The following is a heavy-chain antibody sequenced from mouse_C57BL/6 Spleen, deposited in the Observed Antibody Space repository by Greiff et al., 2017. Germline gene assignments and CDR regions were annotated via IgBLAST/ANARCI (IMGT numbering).Heavy chain of an antibody. CDR2: INPGSGGT. Sequence: QVQLQQSGAELVRPGTSVKVSCKASGYAFTNYLLAWVKQRPGQGLEWIGVINPGSGGTNYNEQFKGKATLTADKPSSTAYRQLSSVTSEDSAVYFCARQLRLRDYAMDYWGKGTSVTVSS. D-gene: IGHD3-2*02. CDR1: GYAFTNYL. CDR3: ARQLRLRDYAMDY. V-gene: IGHV1-54*01. J-gene: IGHJ4*01.